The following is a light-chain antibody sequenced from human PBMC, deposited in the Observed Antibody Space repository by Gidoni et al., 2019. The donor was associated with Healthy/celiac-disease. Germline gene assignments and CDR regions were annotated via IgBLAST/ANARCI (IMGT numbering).Light chain of an antibody. CDR1: QSVSSY. Sequence: EIVLTQSPATLSLSPGERATLSCRASQSVSSYLAWYQQKPGQAPRLLIYDASNRATGTPARISGSGSGTDFTLTISSLEPEDVAVYYCQQRSNWPPTFGQGTKVEIK. CDR2: DAS. J-gene: IGKJ1*01. CDR3: QQRSNWPPT. V-gene: IGKV3-11*01.